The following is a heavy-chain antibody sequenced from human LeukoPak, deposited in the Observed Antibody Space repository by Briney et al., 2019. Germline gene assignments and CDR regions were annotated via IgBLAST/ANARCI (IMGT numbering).Heavy chain of an antibody. J-gene: IGHJ4*02. V-gene: IGHV4-61*02. CDR3: ARAAKFYFGSETYYYFDY. D-gene: IGHD3-10*01. CDR1: GGSISSGSYY. Sequence: SETLSLTCTVSGGSISSGSYYWSWIRQPAGKGLEWIGRIYTSGSTNYNPSLESRVTISLDTSKHQFSLRLTSVTAADTAVYFCARAAKFYFGSETYYYFDYWGQGSLVTVSS. CDR2: IYTSGST.